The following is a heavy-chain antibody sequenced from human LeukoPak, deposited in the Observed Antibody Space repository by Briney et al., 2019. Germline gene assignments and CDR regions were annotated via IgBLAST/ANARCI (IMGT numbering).Heavy chain of an antibody. D-gene: IGHD1-14*01. CDR2: LNPTTGNV. Sequence: ASVKVSCKASGYSIIKYDINWVRQATGQGLEWLGWLNPTTGNVGYAQDFQGRLAMTSNASISTAYLELTSLRSEDTAVYYCARGRVRNPTNVNWFDPWGQGTLVSVSS. CDR1: GYSIIKYD. J-gene: IGHJ5*02. CDR3: ARGRVRNPTNVNWFDP. V-gene: IGHV1-8*01.